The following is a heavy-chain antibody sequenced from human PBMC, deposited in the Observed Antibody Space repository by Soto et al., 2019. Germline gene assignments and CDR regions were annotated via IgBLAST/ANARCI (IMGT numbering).Heavy chain of an antibody. V-gene: IGHV3-30*18. D-gene: IGHD2-2*01. CDR1: GFTFSSYG. CDR3: AKLIIVVVPAAIPPNIADAFDI. J-gene: IGHJ3*02. CDR2: ISYDGSNK. Sequence: QVQLVESGGGVVQPGRSLRLSCAASGFTFSSYGMHWVRQAPGKGLEWVAVISYDGSNKYYADSVKGRFTISRDNSKNTLYLQMNSLRAEDTAVYYCAKLIIVVVPAAIPPNIADAFDIWGQGTMVTVSS.